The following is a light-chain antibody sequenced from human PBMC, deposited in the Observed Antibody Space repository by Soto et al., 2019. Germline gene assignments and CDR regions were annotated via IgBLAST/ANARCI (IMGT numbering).Light chain of an antibody. CDR2: DAL. CDR3: QQRIKWPPIT. V-gene: IGKV3-11*01. J-gene: IGKJ5*01. Sequence: EIVLTQSPATLSLSPGERATLSCSASQTISSYLAWYQQKPDQVPSLLIYDALNRATGIPARFSGIGSGTHITRTISRLEPEDFAVYYCQQRIKWPPITFSQGPRRESK. CDR1: QTISSY.